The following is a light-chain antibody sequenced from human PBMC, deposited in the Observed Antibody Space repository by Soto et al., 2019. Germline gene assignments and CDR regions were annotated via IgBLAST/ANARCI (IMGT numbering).Light chain of an antibody. V-gene: IGKV1-39*01. J-gene: IGKJ1*01. Sequence: DIQMTQSPSSLSASVGDRFAITCRASQSISSYLNWYQQKPGKAPKLLIYATSSLESGVPSRFGGSGSGTEFTLSITSLQPDDFATYYCQQCFWHWTFGQGTKVDIK. CDR2: ATS. CDR1: QSISSY. CDR3: QQCFWHWT.